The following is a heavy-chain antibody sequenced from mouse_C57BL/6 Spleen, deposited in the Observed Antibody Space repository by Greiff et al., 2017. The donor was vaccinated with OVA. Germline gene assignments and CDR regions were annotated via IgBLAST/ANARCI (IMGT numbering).Heavy chain of an antibody. D-gene: IGHD1-1*01. V-gene: IGHV5-9-1*02. CDR1: GFTFSSYA. CDR2: ISSGGDYI. Sequence: DVMLVESGEGLVKPGGSLKLSCAASGFTFSSYAMSWVRQTPEKRLEWVAYISSGGDYIYYADTVKGRFTISRDNARNTLYLQMSSLKSEDTAMYYCTGLLLRLYAMDYWGQGTSVTVSS. CDR3: TGLLLRLYAMDY. J-gene: IGHJ4*01.